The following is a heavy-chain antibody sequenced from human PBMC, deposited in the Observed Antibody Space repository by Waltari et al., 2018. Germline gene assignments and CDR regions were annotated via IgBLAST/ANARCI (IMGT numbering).Heavy chain of an antibody. D-gene: IGHD2-21*01. V-gene: IGHV3-21*01. CDR1: GFTFSSYS. Sequence: EVQLVESGGGLVKPGGSLRLSCAASGFTFSSYSMNWVRQAPGKGLEWVSSISSSSSYIYYADSVKGRFTISRDNAKNSLYLQMNSLRAEDTAVYYCARERVIAVRVYYYYGMDVWGQGTTVTVSS. CDR2: ISSSSSYI. CDR3: ARERVIAVRVYYYYGMDV. J-gene: IGHJ6*02.